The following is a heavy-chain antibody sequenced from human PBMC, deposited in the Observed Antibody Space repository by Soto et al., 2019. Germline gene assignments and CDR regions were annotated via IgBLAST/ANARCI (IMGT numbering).Heavy chain of an antibody. CDR1: GYTFTGYY. CDR2: INPNSGGT. D-gene: IGHD3-22*01. V-gene: IGHV1-2*04. CDR3: AIHTHYYYSSGYWTEGAFDI. Sequence: GASVKVSCKASGYTFTGYYMHWVRQAPGQGLEWMGWINPNSGGTNYAQKFQGWVTMTRDTSISTAYMELSRLRSDDTVVYYCAIHTHYYYSSGYWTEGAFDIWGQGTMVTVS. J-gene: IGHJ3*02.